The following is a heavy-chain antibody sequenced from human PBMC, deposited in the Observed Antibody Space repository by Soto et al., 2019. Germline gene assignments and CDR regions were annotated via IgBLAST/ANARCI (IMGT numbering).Heavy chain of an antibody. CDR2: IKQDASEK. Sequence: GGSLRLSYAASGFTFSRYWMTWVRQAPGKGTEWVANIKQDASEKYYVDSVKGRSTISRDNAKNSLYLQMNSMSAEDTAVYYCANLYGDYFDYWGQGTVVTVSS. CDR1: GFTFSRYW. J-gene: IGHJ4*02. V-gene: IGHV3-7*01. CDR3: ANLYGDYFDY. D-gene: IGHD4-17*01.